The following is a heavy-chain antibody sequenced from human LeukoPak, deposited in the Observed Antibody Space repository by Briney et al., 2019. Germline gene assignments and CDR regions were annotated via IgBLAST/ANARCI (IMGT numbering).Heavy chain of an antibody. J-gene: IGHJ4*02. CDR1: GYSFTSYW. CDR2: IYLGDSDT. V-gene: IGHV5-51*04. Sequence: GESLKISCKGSGYSFTSYWIGWVRQMPGKGLEWMEIIYLGDSDTRYSPSFQDQVIISADKPISTAYLQWSSLKASDTAIYYCARERGSSWYDYWGQGTLVTVSS. CDR3: ARERGSSWYDY. D-gene: IGHD6-13*01.